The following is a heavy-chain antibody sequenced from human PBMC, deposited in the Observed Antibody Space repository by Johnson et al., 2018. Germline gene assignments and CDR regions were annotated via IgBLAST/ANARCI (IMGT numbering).Heavy chain of an antibody. CDR1: GFTFSSHL. Sequence: VQLVETGGGLIQPGGSLRLSCSASGFTFSSHLMHWVRQAPGKGLVWVSRLNSDGSSTYYADSVEGRFTVSRDNAKNPLSLQMNSLRVGDAALYYCAREVQLGDYWLFVLLVRGTLVTGSS. V-gene: IGHV3-74*01. J-gene: IGHJ2*01. D-gene: IGHD4-17*01. CDR2: LNSDGSST. CDR3: AREVQLGDYWLFVL.